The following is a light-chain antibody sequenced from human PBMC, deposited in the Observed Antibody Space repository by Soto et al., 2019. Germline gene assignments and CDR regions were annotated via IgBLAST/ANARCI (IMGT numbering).Light chain of an antibody. V-gene: IGKV3-15*01. CDR1: QSVSSN. CDR2: GAS. Sequence: EIVMTQSPATLSVSPGERATLSCRASQSVSSNLAWYKQKPAQAPRLLIYGASTRATGIQARCSGSGSGPGFTLTISSVPSEDFAVYYCQQYNNWPRTFGQGTKVEIK. CDR3: QQYNNWPRT. J-gene: IGKJ1*01.